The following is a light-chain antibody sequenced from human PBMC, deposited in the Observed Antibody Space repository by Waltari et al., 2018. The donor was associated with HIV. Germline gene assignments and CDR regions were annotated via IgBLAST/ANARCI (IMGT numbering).Light chain of an antibody. CDR1: QNINTY. J-gene: IGKJ1*01. Sequence: EIVLTQSPGTLSLSPGERATLSCRASQNINTYLAWYQQKPGQIPRLLIYDASTRATGIPARFSGSGSGTDFTLTISSLEPEDFAVYYCQQRSNWWTFGQGTKVEIK. CDR2: DAS. V-gene: IGKV3-11*01. CDR3: QQRSNWWT.